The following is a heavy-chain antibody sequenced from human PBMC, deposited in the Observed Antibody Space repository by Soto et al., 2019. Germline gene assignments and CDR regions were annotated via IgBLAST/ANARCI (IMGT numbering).Heavy chain of an antibody. Sequence: QVQLVESGGGVVQPGRSLRLSCAASGFTFSSYAMHWVRQAPGKGLEWVAVISYDGSNKYYADSVKGRFTISRDNSKNKLYLQMNSLRAEDTAVYYCARDFTTYYYDSSGYSDAFDIWGQGTMVTVSS. CDR3: ARDFTTYYYDSSGYSDAFDI. D-gene: IGHD3-22*01. CDR2: ISYDGSNK. J-gene: IGHJ3*02. CDR1: GFTFSSYA. V-gene: IGHV3-30-3*01.